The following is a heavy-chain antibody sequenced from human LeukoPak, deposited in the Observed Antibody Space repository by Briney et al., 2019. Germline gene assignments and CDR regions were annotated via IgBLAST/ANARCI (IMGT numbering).Heavy chain of an antibody. D-gene: IGHD2-2*01. CDR2: IYYSGST. V-gene: IGHV4-30-4*01. J-gene: IGHJ4*02. CDR3: ARVVCSSTSCASYYFDY. CDR1: GGSISSGDYY. Sequence: SETLSLTCTVSGGSISSGDYYWSWIRQPPGKGLEWIVYIYYSGSTYYNPPLKSRVTISVDTSKNQFSLKLSSVTAADTAVYYCARVVCSSTSCASYYFDYWGQGTLVTVSS.